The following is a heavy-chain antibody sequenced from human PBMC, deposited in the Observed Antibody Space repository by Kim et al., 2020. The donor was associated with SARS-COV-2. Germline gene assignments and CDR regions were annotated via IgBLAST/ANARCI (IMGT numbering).Heavy chain of an antibody. CDR2: INGDGSST. J-gene: IGHJ4*02. CDR1: GFTFSSFW. CDR3: AKRDCTTASCHFYYFDY. Sequence: GGSLRLSCAASGFTFSSFWMHWVRQVPGKGLVWVSGINGDGSSTNYADSVKGLFTISRDNAKNTLYLQMNSLRADDTAIYYCAKRDCTTASCHFYYFDYWGQGSLVTVSS. V-gene: IGHV3-74*01. D-gene: IGHD2-2*01.